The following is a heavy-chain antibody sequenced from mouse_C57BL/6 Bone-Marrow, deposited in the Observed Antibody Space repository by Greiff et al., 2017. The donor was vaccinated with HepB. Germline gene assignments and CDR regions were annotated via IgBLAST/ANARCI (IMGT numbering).Heavy chain of an antibody. CDR2: INPYNGGT. J-gene: IGHJ2*01. CDR1: GYTFTDYY. D-gene: IGHD2-3*01. Sequence: EVQLQQSGPVLVKPGASVKMSCKASGYTFTDYYMNWVKQSHGKSLEWIGVINPYNGGTSYNQKFKGKATLTVDKSSSTAYMELNSLTSEDSAVYYCARPGDGYWEDYWGKGTTLTVSS. CDR3: ARPGDGYWEDY. V-gene: IGHV1-19*01.